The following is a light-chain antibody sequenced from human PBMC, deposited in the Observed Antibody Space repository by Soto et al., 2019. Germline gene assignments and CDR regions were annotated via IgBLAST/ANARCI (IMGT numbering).Light chain of an antibody. CDR3: QRTYNAPFT. Sequence: DTQMTQSPSSLSASVGDRVTITCRASQSISSYLNWYQQKPGKAPRVLIIAASDLQSGVPSRFSGSGSGTDFTLTISSLQPEDFATYYCQRTYNAPFTFGPGTKVELK. CDR1: QSISSY. V-gene: IGKV1-39*01. J-gene: IGKJ3*01. CDR2: AAS.